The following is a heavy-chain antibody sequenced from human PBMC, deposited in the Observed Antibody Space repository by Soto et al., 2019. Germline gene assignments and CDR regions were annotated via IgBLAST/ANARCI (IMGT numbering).Heavy chain of an antibody. CDR3: ARSQGSSTSLELDYSYYYGMAV. Sequence: QVQLVQSGAEVKKPGSSVKVSCKASGGTFSSYAISWVRQAPGQGLEWMGGIIPISGTANYAQKFQGRVTITADESTSTAYMEMSSLRSEDTDVYYGARSQGSSTSLELDYSYYYGMAVWGQGTTVNVSS. CDR2: IIPISGTA. D-gene: IGHD2-2*01. CDR1: GGTFSSYA. V-gene: IGHV1-69*01. J-gene: IGHJ6*02.